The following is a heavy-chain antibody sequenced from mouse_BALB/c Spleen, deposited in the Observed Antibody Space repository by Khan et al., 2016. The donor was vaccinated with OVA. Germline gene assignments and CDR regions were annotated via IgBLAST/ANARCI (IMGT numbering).Heavy chain of an antibody. D-gene: IGHD1-1*01. V-gene: IGHV1-20*02. CDR2: INPHIGET. CDR1: GYSFTGYF. J-gene: IGHJ2*01. Sequence: VQLQQSGPELVKPGASVKISCKASGYSFTGYFMNWVMQSHGKSLEWIGRINPHIGETFYNPKFKGKATLTADESSSTVHMELRSLASEDSAVYYCARIYGSDFDYWGQGTTLTVSS. CDR3: ARIYGSDFDY.